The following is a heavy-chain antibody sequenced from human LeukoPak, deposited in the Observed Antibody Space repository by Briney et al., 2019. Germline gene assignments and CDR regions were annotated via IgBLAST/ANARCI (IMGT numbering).Heavy chain of an antibody. CDR1: GGSISSGGYY. D-gene: IGHD3-10*01. J-gene: IGHJ4*02. CDR2: IYYSGST. V-gene: IGHV4-31*03. CDR3: ARGIMVRGVTSRGLDY. Sequence: PSETLSLTCTVSGGSISSGGYYWSWIRQHPGKGLEWIGYIYYSGSTYYNPSLKSRVTISVDTSKNQFSLKLSSVTAADTAVYYCARGIMVRGVTSRGLDYWGQGTLVTVSS.